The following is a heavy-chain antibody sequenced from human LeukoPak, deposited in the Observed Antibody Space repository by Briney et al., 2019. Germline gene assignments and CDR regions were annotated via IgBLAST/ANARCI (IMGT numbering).Heavy chain of an antibody. CDR1: GFTFSNYM. CDR2: IKSDGITI. D-gene: IGHD1-20*01. V-gene: IGHV3-74*01. J-gene: IGHJ4*02. CDR3: LRDLNWSLDQ. Sequence: PGGSLRLSCAASGFTFSNYMMHWVRQAPGKGLVWVSRIKSDGITITYADSVKGRFTISRDNAENTLYLQMNSLRAEDTAVYYCLRDLNWSLDQWGQGTLVTVSS.